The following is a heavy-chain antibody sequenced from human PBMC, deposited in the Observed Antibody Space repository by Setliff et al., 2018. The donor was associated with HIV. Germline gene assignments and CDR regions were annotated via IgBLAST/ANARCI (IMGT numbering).Heavy chain of an antibody. J-gene: IGHJ4*02. V-gene: IGHV5-51*01. Sequence: PGESLKISCKGSGYSFTSYWLGWVRQIPGKGLEWVAIIFPSDSDTRYSPSFEGQVTISADKSTNTAYLQWSTLKASDTATYYCTRHLIPGDPRYSSSWYYWGQGTLVTVSS. CDR2: IFPSDSDT. D-gene: IGHD6-13*01. CDR3: TRHLIPGDPRYSSSWYY. CDR1: GYSFTSYW.